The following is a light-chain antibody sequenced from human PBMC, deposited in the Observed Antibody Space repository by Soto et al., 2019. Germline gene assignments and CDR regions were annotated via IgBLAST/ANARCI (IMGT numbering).Light chain of an antibody. J-gene: IGKJ2*01. CDR2: GAS. CDR3: QQYNNWPRT. CDR1: KSVSSN. V-gene: IGKV3-15*01. Sequence: EIVMTQSRATLSVSPGERATVSCRASKSVSSNLAWYQQKPGQAPRLLIYGASTRATGIPARFSGSGSGTEFTLTIGSLQSEDFAIYYCQQYNNWPRTFGQGTKLEIK.